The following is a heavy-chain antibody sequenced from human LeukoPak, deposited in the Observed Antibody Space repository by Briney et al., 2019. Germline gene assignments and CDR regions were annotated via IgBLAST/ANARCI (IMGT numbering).Heavy chain of an antibody. CDR2: ISNSSSYI. CDR1: GFTFSSYS. J-gene: IGHJ4*02. V-gene: IGHV3-21*01. D-gene: IGHD2-2*01. CDR3: ARDIGYCSSTSCSVGFDY. Sequence: GGPLRLSCAASGFTFSSYSMSWVRQAPGKGLEWVSSISNSSSYIYYADSVKGRFTISRDNAKNSLYLQMNSLRAEDTAVYYCARDIGYCSSTSCSVGFDYWGQGTLVTVSS.